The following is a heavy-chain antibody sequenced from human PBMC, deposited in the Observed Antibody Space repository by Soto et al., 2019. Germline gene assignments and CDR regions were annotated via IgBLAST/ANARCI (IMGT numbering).Heavy chain of an antibody. Sequence: SETLSLTCTVSGGSISSGDYYWSWIRQPPGKGLEWIGYISYSGITYYHPSLKSRVTISVDTSKNQFSLNLSSVTAADTAVYYCAREALALTDSFHFDYWGQGALVTVSS. D-gene: IGHD3-9*01. CDR3: AREALALTDSFHFDY. V-gene: IGHV4-31*03. J-gene: IGHJ4*02. CDR2: ISYSGIT. CDR1: GGSISSGDYY.